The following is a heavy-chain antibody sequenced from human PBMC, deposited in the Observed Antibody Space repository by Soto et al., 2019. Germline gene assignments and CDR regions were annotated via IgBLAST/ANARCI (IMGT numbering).Heavy chain of an antibody. Sequence: PGGSLRLSCAASGFTFSSYAMHWVRQAPGKGLEWVAVISYDGSNKYYADSVKGRSTISRDNSKNTLYLQMNSLRAEDTAVYYCARDHGVYSDSSGYYYYWGQGTLVTVSS. CDR3: ARDHGVYSDSSGYYYY. CDR1: GFTFSSYA. D-gene: IGHD3-22*01. J-gene: IGHJ4*02. CDR2: ISYDGSNK. V-gene: IGHV3-30-3*01.